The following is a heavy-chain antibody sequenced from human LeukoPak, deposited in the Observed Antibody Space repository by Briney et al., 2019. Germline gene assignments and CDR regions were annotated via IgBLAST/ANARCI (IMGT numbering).Heavy chain of an antibody. J-gene: IGHJ6*03. V-gene: IGHV1-69*05. Sequence: SVKVSCKASGGTFSSYAISWVRQAPGQGLEWMGGIIPIFGTANYAQKFQGRVTITTDESTSTAYMELSSLRSEDTAVYYCARMASGLRFLEWLSVPYMDVWGKGTTVTVSS. D-gene: IGHD3-3*01. CDR1: GGTFSSYA. CDR3: ARMASGLRFLEWLSVPYMDV. CDR2: IIPIFGTA.